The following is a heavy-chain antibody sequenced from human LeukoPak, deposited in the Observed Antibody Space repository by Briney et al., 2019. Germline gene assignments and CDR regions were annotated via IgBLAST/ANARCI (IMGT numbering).Heavy chain of an antibody. D-gene: IGHD6-19*01. CDR3: ARMNSSGWYPSLDY. Sequence: PGGSLRLSCAASGFTFSSYAMSWVRQAPGKGLEWVSAISGSGGSTYYADPVKGRFTISRDNSKNTLYLQMNSLRAEDTAVYYCARMNSSGWYPSLDYWGQGTLVTVSS. V-gene: IGHV3-23*01. CDR1: GFTFSSYA. CDR2: ISGSGGST. J-gene: IGHJ4*02.